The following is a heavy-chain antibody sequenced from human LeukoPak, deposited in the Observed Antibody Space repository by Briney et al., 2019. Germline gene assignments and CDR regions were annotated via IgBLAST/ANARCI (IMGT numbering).Heavy chain of an antibody. CDR2: MQYDGSQI. J-gene: IGHJ4*02. CDR3: AGKAAASYFDY. D-gene: IGHD6-13*01. Sequence: GGSLRLSCTASGLAFSSYGMHWARQAPGKGLEWVAFMQYDGSQIYYADSVKGRFTISRDNSKNALYLQMNSLRPEDTAVYYCAGKAAASYFDYWGQGTLVSVSS. V-gene: IGHV3-30*02. CDR1: GLAFSSYG.